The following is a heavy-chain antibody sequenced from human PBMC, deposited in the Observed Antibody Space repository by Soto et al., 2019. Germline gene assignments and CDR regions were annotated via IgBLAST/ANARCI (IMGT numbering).Heavy chain of an antibody. CDR3: ATAPGYWGSAPLDY. CDR1: GLTFSDAW. D-gene: IGHD7-27*01. CDR2: IKSQTDGGTI. V-gene: IGHV3-15*07. Sequence: PGGSLRLSCAVSGLTFSDAWMNWVRQAPGKGLEWVGRIKSQTDGGTIDYATPVKGRFTISRDDSKHTLYLQMSSLQTEDTAVYYCATAPGYWGSAPLDYWGPGTLVTVSS. J-gene: IGHJ4*02.